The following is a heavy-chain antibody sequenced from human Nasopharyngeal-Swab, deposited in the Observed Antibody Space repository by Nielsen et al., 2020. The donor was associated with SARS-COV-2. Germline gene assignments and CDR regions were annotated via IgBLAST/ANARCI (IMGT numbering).Heavy chain of an antibody. J-gene: IGHJ3*02. CDR3: ARAGDSGAWYAFDI. V-gene: IGHV4-59*01. CDR1: SDSISGYC. CDR2: IYYTGST. D-gene: IGHD2-15*01. Sequence: SETLSLTCTVSSDSISGYCWSWIRQPPGKGLEWLGYIYYTGSTNYNHSLKSRVTMSVDTSKKELSLELTSVTAADTAVYYCARAGDSGAWYAFDIWGQGTRVTVSS.